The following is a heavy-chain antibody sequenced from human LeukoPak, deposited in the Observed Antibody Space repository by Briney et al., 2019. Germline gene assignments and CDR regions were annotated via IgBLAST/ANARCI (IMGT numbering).Heavy chain of an antibody. CDR2: ISHDGSIK. CDR3: AKRSVAGSYYYGMDV. V-gene: IGHV3-30*18. D-gene: IGHD6-19*01. CDR1: GFTFSSYA. Sequence: PGGSLRLSCAASGFTFSSYAMSWVRQAPGKGLEWVAFISHDGSIKNNADSVKGRFTISRDNSKNTLYLQMNSLRAEDTAVYYCAKRSVAGSYYYGMDVWGQGTTVTVSS. J-gene: IGHJ6*02.